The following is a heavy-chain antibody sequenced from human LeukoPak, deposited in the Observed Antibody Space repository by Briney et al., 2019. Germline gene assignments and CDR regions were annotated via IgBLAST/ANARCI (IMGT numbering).Heavy chain of an antibody. V-gene: IGHV4-59*13. J-gene: IGHJ4*02. Sequence: PSETLSLTCTVSDGSISVYYWSWIRQPPGKGLEWIGYVYSSGNTNYSPSLKGRAIISADTSKNQFSLKLTSVTAADTAVYYCVRDRELTYWGQGILVTVSS. CDR2: VYSSGNT. CDR3: VRDRELTY. D-gene: IGHD3-10*01. CDR1: DGSISVYY.